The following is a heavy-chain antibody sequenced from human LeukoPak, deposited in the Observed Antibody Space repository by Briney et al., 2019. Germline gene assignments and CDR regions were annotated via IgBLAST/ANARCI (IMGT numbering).Heavy chain of an antibody. CDR3: ARGPRITIFGVVNNWFDP. Sequence: PSETLSLTCTVSGGSISSSSYYWGWIRQPPGKGLEWIGSIYYSGSTYYNPPLKSRVTISVDTSKNQFSLKLSSVTAADTAVYYCARGPRITIFGVVNNWFDPWGQGTLVTVSS. D-gene: IGHD3-3*01. CDR1: GGSISSSSYY. J-gene: IGHJ5*02. CDR2: IYYSGST. V-gene: IGHV4-39*07.